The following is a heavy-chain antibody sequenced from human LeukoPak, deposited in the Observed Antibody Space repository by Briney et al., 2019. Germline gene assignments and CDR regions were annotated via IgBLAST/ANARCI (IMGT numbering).Heavy chain of an antibody. J-gene: IGHJ5*02. CDR1: GYTFTSYG. Sequence: ASVKVSCKASGYTFTSYGISWVRQAPGQGLEWMGWISAYNGNTNYAQKLQGRVTMTTDTSTSTAYMELRSLRSDDTAVYYCARVWDDYVWGSYRPRWFDPRGQGTLVTVSS. V-gene: IGHV1-18*01. CDR2: ISAYNGNT. CDR3: ARVWDDYVWGSYRPRWFDP. D-gene: IGHD3-16*02.